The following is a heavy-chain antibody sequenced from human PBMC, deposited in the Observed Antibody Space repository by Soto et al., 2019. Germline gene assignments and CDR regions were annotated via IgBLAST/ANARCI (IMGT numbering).Heavy chain of an antibody. D-gene: IGHD2-2*01. CDR1: GFTFSSYA. CDR3: AKDRPVPAATLGSNWFDP. CDR2: ISGSGGST. J-gene: IGHJ5*02. V-gene: IGHV3-23*01. Sequence: GGSLRLSCAASGFTFSSYAMSWVRQAPGKGLEWVSAISGSGGSTYYADSVKGRFTISRDNSKNTLYLQMNSLRAEDTAVYYCAKDRPVPAATLGSNWFDPWGQGTLVTVSS.